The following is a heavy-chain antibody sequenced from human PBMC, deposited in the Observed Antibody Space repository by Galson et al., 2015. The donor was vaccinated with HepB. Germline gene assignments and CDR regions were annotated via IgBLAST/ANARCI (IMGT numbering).Heavy chain of an antibody. J-gene: IGHJ4*02. V-gene: IGHV3-30*04. D-gene: IGHD6-6*01. CDR3: AREEYSVDY. CDR1: GFTFSSYA. Sequence: SLRLSCAASGFTFSSYAMHWVRQAPGKGLEWVAVISYDGSNKYYADSVKGRFTISRDNSKNTLYLQMNSLRAEDTAVYYCAREEYSVDYWGQGTLVTVSS. CDR2: ISYDGSNK.